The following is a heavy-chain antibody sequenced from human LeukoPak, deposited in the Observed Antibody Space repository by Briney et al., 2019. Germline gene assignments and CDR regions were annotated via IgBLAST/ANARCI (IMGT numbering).Heavy chain of an antibody. V-gene: IGHV1-18*01. J-gene: IGHJ6*03. CDR3: ARVGNQLPFMDV. D-gene: IGHD2-2*01. CDR2: ISGHNGNT. Sequence: ASVKVSCKASGYSFSNYGISWVRQAPGHGLEWLGWISGHNGNTNYAQKLQGRVTMTTDTSTSTAYMELRSLRSDDTAVYYCARVGNQLPFMDVWGKGTTVTVSS. CDR1: GYSFSNYG.